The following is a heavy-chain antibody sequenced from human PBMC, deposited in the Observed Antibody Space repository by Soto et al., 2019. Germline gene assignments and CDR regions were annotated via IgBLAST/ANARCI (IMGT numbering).Heavy chain of an antibody. V-gene: IGHV3-30-3*01. J-gene: IGHJ4*02. Sequence: QPGGSLRLSCAASGFTFSSYSTHWVRQAPGKGLEWVAVISYDGSDKYYADSVKGRFTISRDNSKNTLYLQMNSLRPEDTAVYYCARVYSSLDYGIDYWGQGTLVTVSS. CDR2: ISYDGSDK. D-gene: IGHD6-6*01. CDR3: ARVYSSLDYGIDY. CDR1: GFTFSSYS.